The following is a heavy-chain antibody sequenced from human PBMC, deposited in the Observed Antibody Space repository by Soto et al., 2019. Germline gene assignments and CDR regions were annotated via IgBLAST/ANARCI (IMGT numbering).Heavy chain of an antibody. J-gene: IGHJ3*02. CDR2: ISWNSGSI. CDR3: AKDSTDRLLSAFDI. D-gene: IGHD4-17*01. CDR1: GFTFDDYA. V-gene: IGHV3-9*01. Sequence: GGSLRLSCAASGFTFDDYAVHRVRQAPGKGLEWVSGISWNSGSIGYADSVKGRFTISRDNAKNSLYLQMNSLRAEDTALYYWAKDSTDRLLSAFDIWGQGTMVTVSS.